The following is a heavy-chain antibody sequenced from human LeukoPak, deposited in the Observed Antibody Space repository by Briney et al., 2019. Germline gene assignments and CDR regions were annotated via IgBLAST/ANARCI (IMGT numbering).Heavy chain of an antibody. V-gene: IGHV1-24*01. CDR2: IGPGDGET. Sequence: ASVKVSCKVSGYSLTVLSIHWVRQAPGKGLEWMGCIGPGDGETNYAQKFQGRVTMTEDTSTDTAYMELSSLRSDDTAVYYCATTRLVPLYYYGMDVWGQGTTVAVSS. D-gene: IGHD3-9*01. J-gene: IGHJ6*02. CDR3: ATTRLVPLYYYGMDV. CDR1: GYSLTVLS.